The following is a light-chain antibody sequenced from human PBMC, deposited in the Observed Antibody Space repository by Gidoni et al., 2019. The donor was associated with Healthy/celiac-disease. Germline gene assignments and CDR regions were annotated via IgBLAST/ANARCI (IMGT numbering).Light chain of an antibody. Sequence: DVQMTQSPSSLSASVGDRVTITGRASQSISSYLNWYQQKPGKAPKLLIYAASSLQSGVPSRFSGSGSGTDFTLTISSLQPEAFAIYYCQQSYSTPLTFGGGTKVEIK. CDR2: AAS. V-gene: IGKV1-39*01. CDR3: QQSYSTPLT. J-gene: IGKJ4*01. CDR1: QSISSY.